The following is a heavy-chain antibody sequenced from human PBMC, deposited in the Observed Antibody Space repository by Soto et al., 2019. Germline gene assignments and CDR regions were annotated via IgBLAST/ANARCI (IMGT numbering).Heavy chain of an antibody. D-gene: IGHD5-12*01. Sequence: ASVKVSCKASGYTFNNYGITWVRQAPGQGLEWLGGISVYNGNKNYAKRVQGRVSMTAATSRSTAHMELRSLKSDDTAVYYCACVAISFILRLNFDFYSMDVWGQGTTVTVSS. CDR1: GYTFNNYG. CDR2: ISVYNGNK. J-gene: IGHJ6*02. CDR3: ACVAISFILRLNFDFYSMDV. V-gene: IGHV1-18*01.